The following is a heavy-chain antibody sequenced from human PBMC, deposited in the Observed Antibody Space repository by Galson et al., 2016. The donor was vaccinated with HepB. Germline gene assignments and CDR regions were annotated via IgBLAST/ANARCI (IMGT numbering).Heavy chain of an antibody. CDR1: GFTFRSYA. D-gene: IGHD1-14*01. J-gene: IGHJ4*02. V-gene: IGHV3-23*01. Sequence: SLRLSCAASGFTFRSYAMNWVRQAPGKGLEWVSVISGSGGSTYYADSVKGRFTISRDNSKNTLYLQMKSLRAEDTAVYYCAKFTGGQKDYWGQGTLVTVSS. CDR2: ISGSGGST. CDR3: AKFTGGQKDY.